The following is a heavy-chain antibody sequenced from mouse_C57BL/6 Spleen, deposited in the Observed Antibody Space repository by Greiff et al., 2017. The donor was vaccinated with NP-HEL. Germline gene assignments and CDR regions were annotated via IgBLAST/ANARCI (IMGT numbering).Heavy chain of an antibody. D-gene: IGHD2-2*01. CDR2: ISDGGSYT. CDR3: ARARVTGFAY. V-gene: IGHV5-4*03. Sequence: EVKLVESGGGLVKPGGSLKLSCAASGFTFSSYAMSWVRQTPEKRLEWVATISDGGSYTYYPDNVKGRFTISRDNAKNNLYLQMSHLKSEDTAMYYCARARVTGFAYWGQGTLVTVSA. J-gene: IGHJ3*01. CDR1: GFTFSSYA.